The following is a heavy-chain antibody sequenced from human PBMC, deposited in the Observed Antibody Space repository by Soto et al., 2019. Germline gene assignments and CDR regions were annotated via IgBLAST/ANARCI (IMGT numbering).Heavy chain of an antibody. Sequence: GCCLGLGCAACGLTVNSYYVSGFRQDPGKGLEWVSVIYSGGSTYYADSVKGRFTISRDNSKNTLYLQMNSLRAEDTAVYYCARERDAFDIWGQGTMVTVSS. CDR1: GLTVNSYY. J-gene: IGHJ3*02. CDR3: ARERDAFDI. V-gene: IGHV3-66*01. CDR2: IYSGGST.